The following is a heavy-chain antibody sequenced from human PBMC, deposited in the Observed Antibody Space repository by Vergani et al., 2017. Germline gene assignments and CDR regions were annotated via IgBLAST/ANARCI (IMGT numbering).Heavy chain of an antibody. CDR2: ISYDGSNK. D-gene: IGHD3-3*01. V-gene: IGHV3-30*01. CDR1: GFTFSSYA. CDR3: ARDLTIFGVVRVRGMDV. J-gene: IGHJ6*02. Sequence: QVQLVESGGGVVQPGRSLRLSCAASGFTFSSYAMHWVRQAPGKGLEWVAVISYDGSNKYYADSMKGRFTISRDNSKNTLYLQMNSLRAEDTAVYYCARDLTIFGVVRVRGMDVWGQGTTVTVSS.